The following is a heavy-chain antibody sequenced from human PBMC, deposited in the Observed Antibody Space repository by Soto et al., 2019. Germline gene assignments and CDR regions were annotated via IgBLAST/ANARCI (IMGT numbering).Heavy chain of an antibody. CDR2: IYTSGST. CDR1: GGSISSYY. Sequence: SETLSLTCTVSGGSISSYYWSWIRQPAGKGLEWIGRIYTSGSTNYNPSLKSRVTMSVDTSKNQFSLKLSSVTAADTAIYYCATRITVFGLLIPPFDTWGQGTQVNVS. J-gene: IGHJ5*02. CDR3: ATRITVFGLLIPPFDT. V-gene: IGHV4-4*07. D-gene: IGHD3-3*01.